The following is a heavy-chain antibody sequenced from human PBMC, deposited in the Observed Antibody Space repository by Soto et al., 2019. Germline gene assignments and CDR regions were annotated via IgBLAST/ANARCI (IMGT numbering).Heavy chain of an antibody. D-gene: IGHD2-21*02. CDR3: ARGLPRHHIVVVTARWAFDI. CDR1: GGTFSSYA. V-gene: IGHV1-69*06. J-gene: IGHJ3*02. Sequence: GASVKVSCKASGGTFSSYAISWVRQAPGQGLEWMGGIIPIFGTANYAQKFQGRVTITADKSTSTAYMELSSLRSEDTAVYYCARGLPRHHIVVVTARWAFDIWGQGTMVTVSS. CDR2: IIPIFGTA.